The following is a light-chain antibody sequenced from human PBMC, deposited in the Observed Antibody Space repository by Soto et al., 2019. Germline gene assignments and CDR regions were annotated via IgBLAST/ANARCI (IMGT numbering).Light chain of an antibody. Sequence: EIVLTQSPATLSSFPGDRVTLSCRASQYINTRLAWYQHRPGQAPRLLIYQTSIRAAGIPARFSASVSGTDFTITISDVQPEDFALYYCHQRQSWPRTFGQGTKVDI. CDR2: QTS. J-gene: IGKJ1*01. V-gene: IGKV3-11*01. CDR3: HQRQSWPRT. CDR1: QYINTR.